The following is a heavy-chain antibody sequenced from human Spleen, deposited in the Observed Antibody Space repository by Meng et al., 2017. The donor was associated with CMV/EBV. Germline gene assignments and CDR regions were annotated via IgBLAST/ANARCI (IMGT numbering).Heavy chain of an antibody. D-gene: IGHD1-26*01. CDR2: ISAFGTST. J-gene: IGHJ4*02. V-gene: IGHV3-23*01. CDR3: VKTNSRIVAAGIDY. CDR1: GFTLSRYA. Sequence: GESLKISCVASGFTLSRYAMQWVRQAPGKGLQWVAGISAFGTSTYYADSVEGRFTISRDDSKSTVYLGVNSLRAEDTAIYYCVKTNSRIVAAGIDYWGRGTPVTVSS.